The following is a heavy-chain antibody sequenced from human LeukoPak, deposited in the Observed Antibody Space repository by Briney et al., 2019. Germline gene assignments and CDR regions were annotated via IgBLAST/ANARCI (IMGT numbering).Heavy chain of an antibody. CDR3: ATPKRGVTMVRRVMEGIDY. V-gene: IGHV1-69*01. Sequence: AASVKVSCKASGGTFSSYAISWVRQAPGQGLEWMGGIIPIFGTANYAQKFQGRVTITADESTSTAYMELSSLRSEDTAVYYCATPKRGVTMVRRVMEGIDYWGQGTLVTVSS. CDR1: GGTFSSYA. D-gene: IGHD3-10*01. CDR2: IIPIFGTA. J-gene: IGHJ4*02.